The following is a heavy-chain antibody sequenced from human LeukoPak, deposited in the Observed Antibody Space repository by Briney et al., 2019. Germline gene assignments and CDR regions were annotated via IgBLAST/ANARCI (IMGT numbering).Heavy chain of an antibody. D-gene: IGHD3-9*01. V-gene: IGHV4-4*07. J-gene: IGHJ4*02. Sequence: PSETLSLTCTVSGGSISSYYWSWIRQPAGKGLEWIGRIYTSGGTNYNPSLKSRVTISVDKSKNQFSLKLSSVTAADTAAYYCARENYDILTGYSYFDYWGQGTLVTVSS. CDR1: GGSISSYY. CDR2: IYTSGGT. CDR3: ARENYDILTGYSYFDY.